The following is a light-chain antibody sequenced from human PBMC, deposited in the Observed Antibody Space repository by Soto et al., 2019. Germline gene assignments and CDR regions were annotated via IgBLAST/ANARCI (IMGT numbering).Light chain of an antibody. CDR2: KAS. J-gene: IGKJ1*01. CDR3: QHYNSYSEA. CDR1: QSIATY. Sequence: DIQMTQSPSTLSASIGDRVTITCRASQSIATYVAWYQQKPGKAPKLLIYKASSLGGGVPSRFSGSGSGTDFTLTISSLQPDDFATYYCQHYNSYSEAFGQGTKVDIK. V-gene: IGKV1-5*03.